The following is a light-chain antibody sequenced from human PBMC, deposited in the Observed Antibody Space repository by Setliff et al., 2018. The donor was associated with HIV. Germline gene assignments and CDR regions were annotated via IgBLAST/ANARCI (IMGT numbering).Light chain of an antibody. CDR1: SSDIGNYES. CDR3: SSYVGSDSWI. V-gene: IGLV2-23*02. J-gene: IGLJ2*01. Sequence: QSALTQPASVSGSPGQSITITCTGSSSDIGNYESVSWYQQLPGEVPKLVIYDVTKRPSGVSNRFSASKSGNTASLTISGLQTDDEAHYYCSSYVGSDSWIFGGGTKVTVL. CDR2: DVT.